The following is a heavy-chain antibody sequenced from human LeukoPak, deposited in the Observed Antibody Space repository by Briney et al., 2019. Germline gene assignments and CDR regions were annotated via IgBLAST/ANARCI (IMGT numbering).Heavy chain of an antibody. CDR2: IYKGGSI. CDR1: GFTVSSNY. D-gene: IGHD1-14*01. V-gene: IGHV3-53*01. CDR3: ASRGPAYYFDY. Sequence: GGSLRLSCAASGFTVSSNYMNWVRQAPGKGLEWVSVIYKGGSIYYADSVKGRFTISRDNSKNTLFLQMNSLRAEDTAVYYCASRGPAYYFDYWGQGTLVTVSS. J-gene: IGHJ4*02.